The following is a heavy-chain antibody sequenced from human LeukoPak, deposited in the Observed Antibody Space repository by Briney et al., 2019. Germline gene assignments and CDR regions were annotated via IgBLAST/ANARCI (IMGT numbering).Heavy chain of an antibody. D-gene: IGHD2-21*02. V-gene: IGHV3-23*01. CDR1: GFTFSSYA. Sequence: GGSLRLSCAASGFTFSSYAMSWVRQAPGKGLEWVSAISGSGGSTYYADSVKGRFTISRDNSKNMLYLQMNSLRAEDTAVYYCAKFVGTSYCGGDCGSPQDAFDNWGQGTMVTVSS. CDR2: ISGSGGST. J-gene: IGHJ3*02. CDR3: AKFVGTSYCGGDCGSPQDAFDN.